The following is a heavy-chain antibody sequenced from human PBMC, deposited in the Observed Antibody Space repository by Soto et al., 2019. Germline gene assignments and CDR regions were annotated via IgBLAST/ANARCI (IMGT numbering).Heavy chain of an antibody. CDR1: GFIVSNTY. V-gene: IGHV3-66*01. J-gene: IGHJ4*02. CDR3: GRDNVDLTPIDY. CDR2: IYSGGST. D-gene: IGHD3-9*01. Sequence: GGSLRLSCAASGFIVSNTYMSWVRQAPGKGLEWVSFIYSGGSTFYADSVKGRFTISRDNAEDTLYVQMNSLRADDTAVYYCGRDNVDLTPIDYWDQGTLVTVSS.